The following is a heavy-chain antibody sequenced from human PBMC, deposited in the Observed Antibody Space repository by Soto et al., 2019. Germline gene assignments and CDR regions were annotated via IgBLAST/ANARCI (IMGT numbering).Heavy chain of an antibody. Sequence: QLQLQASGSRLVKSSETLSRTCTVSGDTISTGGYSWAWIRRPPGKPLEWIGHTSHSGNPYYNPALNSQVIISVASSQNRFSLQPSSWTVADTAVYYCDRQTYCGYFGYFDPCCQGTVVTVSS. D-gene: IGHD5-12*01. CDR1: GDTISTGGYS. J-gene: IGHJ5*02. CDR2: TSHSGNP. CDR3: DRQTYCGYFGYFDP. V-gene: IGHV4-30-2*01.